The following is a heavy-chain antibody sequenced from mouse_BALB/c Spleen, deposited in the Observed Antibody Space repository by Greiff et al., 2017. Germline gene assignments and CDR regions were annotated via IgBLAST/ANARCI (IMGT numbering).Heavy chain of an antibody. J-gene: IGHJ3*01. CDR1: GYTFTDYN. Sequence: EVKLQQSGPELVKPGASVKISCKASGYTFTDYNMHWVKQSHGKSLEWIGYIYPYNGGTGYNQKFKSKATLTVDNSSSTAYMELRSLTSEDSAVYYCARWGYGSSWFAYWGQGTLVTVSA. CDR3: ARWGYGSSWFAY. V-gene: IGHV1S29*02. D-gene: IGHD1-1*01. CDR2: IYPYNGGT.